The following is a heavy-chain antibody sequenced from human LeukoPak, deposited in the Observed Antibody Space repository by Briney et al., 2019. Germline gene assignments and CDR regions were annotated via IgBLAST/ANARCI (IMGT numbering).Heavy chain of an antibody. CDR3: AKKGGYDSSGYLPLEY. V-gene: IGHV3-23*01. CDR1: GSTFRNYA. J-gene: IGHJ4*02. Sequence: PGGSLRLSCAASGSTFRNYAMTWVRQAPGKGLEWVSAISGGSSTYFADSVKGRFTISRDNSENTVYLQMNSLRAEDTAVYYCAKKGGYDSSGYLPLEYWGQGTLVTVSS. CDR2: ISGGSST. D-gene: IGHD3-22*01.